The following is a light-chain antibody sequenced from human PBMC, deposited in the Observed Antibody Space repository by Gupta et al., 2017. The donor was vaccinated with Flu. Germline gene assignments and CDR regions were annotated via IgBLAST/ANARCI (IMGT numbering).Light chain of an antibody. V-gene: IGLV2-14*01. CDR2: EVS. CDR3: SSYTNNNIPV. J-gene: IGLJ2*01. Sequence: QSALTQPASVSGSPGQSITISCTGTSNDIGGYKYVSWYQQHPGKAPKLLISEVSYRPSGVSTRFSGSKSGNTASLTISGLQAEDEADYYCSSYTNNNIPVFGGGTKLTVL. CDR1: SNDIGGYKY.